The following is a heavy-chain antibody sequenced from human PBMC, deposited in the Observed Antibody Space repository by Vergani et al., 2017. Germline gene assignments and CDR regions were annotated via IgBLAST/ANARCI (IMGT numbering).Heavy chain of an antibody. CDR1: GGTLSSYA. CDR2: IIPIFGTA. CDR3: ARAHSIAVGGYYFDY. J-gene: IGHJ4*02. Sequence: QVQLVQSGAEVKKPGSPVKVFCKASGGTLSSYAISWVRQAPGQGLEWMGGIIPIFGTANYAQKFQGRVTITADESTSTAYMELCSLRSEDTAVYYCARAHSIAVGGYYFDYWGQGTLVTVSS. D-gene: IGHD6-19*01. V-gene: IGHV1-69*12.